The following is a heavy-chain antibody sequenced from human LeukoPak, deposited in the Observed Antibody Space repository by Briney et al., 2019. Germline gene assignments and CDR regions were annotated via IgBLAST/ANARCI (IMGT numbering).Heavy chain of an antibody. V-gene: IGHV1-69*13. CDR1: GGTFSRYA. J-gene: IGHJ6*03. D-gene: IGHD3-10*01. CDR2: IIPVLGTT. Sequence: SVKVSCKASGGTFSRYAISWVRQAPGQGLEWMGGIIPVLGTTNYAQTFQNKVTITADESTSTTYMELSSLTSEDTAVYYCATSGGDYYYYSLDVWGRGTPVTISS. CDR3: ATSGGDYYYYSLDV.